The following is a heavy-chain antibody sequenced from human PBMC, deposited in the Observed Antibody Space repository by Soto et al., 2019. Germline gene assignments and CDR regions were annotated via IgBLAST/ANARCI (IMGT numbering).Heavy chain of an antibody. D-gene: IGHD6-13*01. J-gene: IGHJ4*02. CDR1: GYTFTTYG. CDR3: ARELAGAGGEYDY. Sequence: QVQVVQSGAEVKKPGASVKVSCKTSGYTFTTYGIGWVRQAPGQGLEWMGWISGANGHTNYTQNVRGRVTVTTDTSTRTAYMELRRLRSDDTAVYYCARELAGAGGEYDYWGQGTLVTVSS. V-gene: IGHV1-18*01. CDR2: ISGANGHT.